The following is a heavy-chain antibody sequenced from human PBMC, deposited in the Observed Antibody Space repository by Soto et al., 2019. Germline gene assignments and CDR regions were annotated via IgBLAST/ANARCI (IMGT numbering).Heavy chain of an antibody. V-gene: IGHV4-30-4*01. D-gene: IGHD2-2*01. CDR1: GGSISSGDYY. J-gene: IGHJ4*02. Sequence: QVQLQESGPGLVKPSQTLSLTCTVSGGSISSGDYYWSWIRQPPGKGLEWIGYIYYSGSTYYNLSLKSRVTISVGTSKNQFSLQLSSVTAADTAAYYCGSGSFTKEIIDYWGQGTLVTVSS. CDR2: IYYSGST. CDR3: GSGSFTKEIIDY.